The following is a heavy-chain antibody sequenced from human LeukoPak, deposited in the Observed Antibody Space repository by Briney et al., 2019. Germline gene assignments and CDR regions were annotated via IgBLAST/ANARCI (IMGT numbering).Heavy chain of an antibody. V-gene: IGHV4-61*03. CDR1: GGSVSSNIYY. CDR2: IYYSGST. Sequence: PSETLSLTCTVSGGSVSSNIYYWSWIRQPPGKGLDWIGYIYYSGSTNSNPSLKSRVTISVDTSKNHSSLKLSSVTAADTAVYYCARAKVGGNYYFDYWGQGTLVTVSS. CDR3: ARAKVGGNYYFDY. J-gene: IGHJ4*02. D-gene: IGHD3-10*01.